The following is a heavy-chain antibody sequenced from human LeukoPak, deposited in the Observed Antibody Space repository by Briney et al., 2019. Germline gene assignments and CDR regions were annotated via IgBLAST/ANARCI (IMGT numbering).Heavy chain of an antibody. J-gene: IGHJ6*02. V-gene: IGHV3-21*01. Sequence: SGGSLRLSCAASGFTFSNYNFYWVRQAPGKGLEWVSSISSTSSYMYYADSMKGRFTISRDNAKNSLYLQMNSLRAEDTAVYYCARALWSGPVYYGMDVWGQGTTVTVSS. CDR2: ISSTSSYM. D-gene: IGHD3-10*01. CDR1: GFTFSNYN. CDR3: ARALWSGPVYYGMDV.